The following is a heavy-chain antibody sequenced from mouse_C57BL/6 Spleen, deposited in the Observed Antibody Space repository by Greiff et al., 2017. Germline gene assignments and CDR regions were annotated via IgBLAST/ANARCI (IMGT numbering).Heavy chain of an antibody. CDR2: IFPGCGST. D-gene: IGHD1-1*01. V-gene: IGHV1-75*01. CDR3: ARDYYGSSYYFDY. Sequence: VQLQQSGPELVKPGASVKISCKASGYTFTDYYINWVKQRPGQGLEWIGWIFPGCGSTYYNEKFKGKAPFTVDKSSSTAYMLLSSLTSEDSAVDFCARDYYGSSYYFDYWGQGTTLTVSS. J-gene: IGHJ2*01. CDR1: GYTFTDYY.